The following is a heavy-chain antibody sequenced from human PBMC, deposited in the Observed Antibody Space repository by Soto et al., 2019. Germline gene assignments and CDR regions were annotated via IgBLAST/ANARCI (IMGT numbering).Heavy chain of an antibody. J-gene: IGHJ4*02. D-gene: IGHD2-8*02. CDR2: IKRRSDCGSK. Sequence: PGAPLRLSCAASGFTFTDAYMSLVRLAPEKALEWIGGIKRRSDCGSKDDCSRTIGRCTISREDSKNTFYLQMNRMKTEDTAFYYCTTDLWRIAVLVGSTGYFNSWGQGT. CDR1: GFTFTDAY. V-gene: IGHV3-15*01. CDR3: TTDLWRIAVLVGSTGYFNS.